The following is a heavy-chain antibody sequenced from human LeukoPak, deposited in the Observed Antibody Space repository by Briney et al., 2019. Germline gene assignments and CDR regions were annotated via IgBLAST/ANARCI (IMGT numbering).Heavy chain of an antibody. J-gene: IGHJ4*02. CDR2: IYPDDSDT. Sequence: GESLKISCKTSGYSFTDYWIGWVRQMPGKGLEWMGIIYPDDSDTRYSPSFQGQVTISADKSTSTAYLQWSSLKASDTAMYYCARSGRTGSNDYWGQGTLVTVSS. D-gene: IGHD1-14*01. CDR1: GYSFTDYW. V-gene: IGHV5-51*01. CDR3: ARSGRTGSNDY.